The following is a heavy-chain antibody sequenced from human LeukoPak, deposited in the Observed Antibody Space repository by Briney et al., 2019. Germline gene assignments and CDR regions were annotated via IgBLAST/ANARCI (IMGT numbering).Heavy chain of an antibody. V-gene: IGHV3-30*18. D-gene: IGHD6-13*01. J-gene: IGHJ4*02. Sequence: GGSLRLSCAASRFTFSSYGMHWVRQAPGKGLEWVAVISYDGSNKYYADSVKGRFTISRDNSKNTLYLQMNSLRAEDTAVYYCAKDEGAYSSSWYADYWGQGTLVTVSS. CDR1: RFTFSSYG. CDR3: AKDEGAYSSSWYADY. CDR2: ISYDGSNK.